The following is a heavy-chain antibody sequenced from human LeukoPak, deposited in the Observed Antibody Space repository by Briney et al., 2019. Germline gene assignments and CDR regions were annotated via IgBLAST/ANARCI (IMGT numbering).Heavy chain of an antibody. CDR3: ARSARLMKGVVEVTALDD. CDR1: GFTFDDYG. Sequence: QAGGSLRLSCAASGFTFDDYGMSWVRQAPGKGLEWVSYISSSGSTIYYADSVKGRFTISRDNAKNSLYLQMNSLRAEDTAVYYCARSARLMKGVVEVTALDDWGQGTLVTVSS. V-gene: IGHV3-48*03. CDR2: ISSSGSTI. J-gene: IGHJ4*02. D-gene: IGHD3-3*01.